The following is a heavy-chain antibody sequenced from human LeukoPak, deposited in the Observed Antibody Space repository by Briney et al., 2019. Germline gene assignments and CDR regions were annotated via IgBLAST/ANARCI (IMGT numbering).Heavy chain of an antibody. CDR1: GYSISSGYY. V-gene: IGHV4-38-2*02. Sequence: SETLSLTCTVSGYSISSGYYWGWIRQPPGKGLEWIGSIYPSGSTYYNPSLKSRVTISVDTSKNQFSLKLSSVTAADTAVFYCARLGVTQDAFDIWGQGTMVTVSS. CDR2: IYPSGST. D-gene: IGHD3-10*01. CDR3: ARLGVTQDAFDI. J-gene: IGHJ3*02.